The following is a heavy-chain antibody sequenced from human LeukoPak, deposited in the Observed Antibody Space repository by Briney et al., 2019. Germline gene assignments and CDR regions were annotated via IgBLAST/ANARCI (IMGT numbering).Heavy chain of an antibody. Sequence: GGSLRLSCAASGFTFSSYGMHWVRQAPGKGLEWVAFIRYDGSNKYYVDSVKGRFTISRDNSKNTLYLQMNSLRAEDTAVYYCAKGHAYYYDSSGYPDAFDIWGQGTMVTVSS. J-gene: IGHJ3*02. CDR3: AKGHAYYYDSSGYPDAFDI. CDR2: IRYDGSNK. V-gene: IGHV3-30*02. CDR1: GFTFSSYG. D-gene: IGHD3-22*01.